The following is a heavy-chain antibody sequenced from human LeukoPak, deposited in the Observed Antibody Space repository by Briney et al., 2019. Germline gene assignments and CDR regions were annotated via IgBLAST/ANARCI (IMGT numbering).Heavy chain of an antibody. V-gene: IGHV3-49*03. D-gene: IGHD1-1*01. J-gene: IGHJ4*02. CDR1: GFTFGDYA. CDR2: IRSKDHGGTT. CDR3: TRDRGAYNLYDY. Sequence: GGSLRLSCTASGFTFGDYALSWFRQAPGKGLEWLSFIRSKDHGGTTEYAASVKGRFTISRDDSNSIAYLQMNSLIIEDTAVYFCTRDRGAYNLYDYWGQGTLVTVSS.